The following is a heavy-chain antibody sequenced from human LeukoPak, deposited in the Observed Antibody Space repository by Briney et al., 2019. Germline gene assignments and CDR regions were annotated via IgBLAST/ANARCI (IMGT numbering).Heavy chain of an antibody. J-gene: IGHJ4*02. V-gene: IGHV3-48*03. CDR1: GFTFSSYE. Sequence: PGGSLRLSCAASGFTFSSYEMNWVRQAPGKGLEWVSYISSSGSTIYYADSVEGRFTISRDNVKNSLYLQMNSLRAEDTAVYYCARTVGTLDYWGQGTLVTVSS. CDR2: ISSSGSTI. CDR3: ARTVGTLDY. D-gene: IGHD1-1*01.